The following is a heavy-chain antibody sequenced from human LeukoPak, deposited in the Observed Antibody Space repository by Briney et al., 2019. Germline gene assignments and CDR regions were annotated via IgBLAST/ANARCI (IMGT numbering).Heavy chain of an antibody. CDR3: AREWFGELSTFDY. Sequence: GGSLRLSCAASGFTFSSYAMHWVRQAPGKGLEWVAVISYDGSNKYYADSVKGRFTISRDNSKNTLYLQMNSLRAEDTAVYYCAREWFGELSTFDYWGQGTLVTVSS. V-gene: IGHV3-30-3*01. D-gene: IGHD3-10*01. CDR2: ISYDGSNK. CDR1: GFTFSSYA. J-gene: IGHJ4*02.